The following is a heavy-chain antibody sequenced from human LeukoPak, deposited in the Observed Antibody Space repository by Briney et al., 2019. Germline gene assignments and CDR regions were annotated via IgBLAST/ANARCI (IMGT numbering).Heavy chain of an antibody. Sequence: GASVKVSCKASGYTFTSYGISWVRQAPGQGLEWMGWISAYNGNTNYAQKLQGRVTMTTDTSTSTAYMELRSLRSDDTAVYYCARDKRWYSSGWYGGFDYWGQGPLVTVSS. J-gene: IGHJ4*02. CDR1: GYTFTSYG. D-gene: IGHD6-19*01. CDR3: ARDKRWYSSGWYGGFDY. CDR2: ISAYNGNT. V-gene: IGHV1-18*01.